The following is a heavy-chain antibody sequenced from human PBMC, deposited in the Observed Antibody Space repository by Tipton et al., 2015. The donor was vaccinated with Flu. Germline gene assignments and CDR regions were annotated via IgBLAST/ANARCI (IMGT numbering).Heavy chain of an antibody. J-gene: IGHJ5*02. CDR2: IYSSGST. Sequence: TLSLTCIVSGGSIAGGSYYWGWIRQPPGKGLEWVASIYSSGSTYYNPSLKSRLTIPVDTSKNQFSLQLNSVTPEDTAVYYCARGTTAGAFDPWGQGTLVTVSS. CDR3: ARGTTAGAFDP. CDR1: GGSIAGGSYY. V-gene: IGHV4-39*01. D-gene: IGHD2/OR15-2a*01.